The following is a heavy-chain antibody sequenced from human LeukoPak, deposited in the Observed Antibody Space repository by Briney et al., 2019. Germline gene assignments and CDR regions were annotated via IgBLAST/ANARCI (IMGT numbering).Heavy chain of an antibody. Sequence: GGSLRLSWAASGFTFSSYAMSWVRQTPGKGLEWVSSISASGGSTFYADSVKGRSTISRDNSKKTLNLQMNSLRDEDTAIYFCAKRQDGGEGYYYYNYGLDVWGQGTTVTVSS. CDR1: GFTFSSYA. CDR3: AKRQDGGEGYYYYNYGLDV. D-gene: IGHD4-23*01. J-gene: IGHJ6*02. CDR2: ISASGGST. V-gene: IGHV3-23*01.